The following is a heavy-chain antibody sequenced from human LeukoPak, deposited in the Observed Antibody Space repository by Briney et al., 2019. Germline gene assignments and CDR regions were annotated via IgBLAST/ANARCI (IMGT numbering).Heavy chain of an antibody. CDR2: INHSGST. CDR3: AREGTVAGIHI. Sequence: SETLSLTCAVYGGSFSGYYWSWIRQPPGKGLEWIGEINHSGSTNYNPSLKSRVTISVDTSKNQFSLKLSSVTAADTAVYYCAREGTVAGIHIWGQGTLVTVSS. CDR1: GGSFSGYY. D-gene: IGHD6-19*01. J-gene: IGHJ4*02. V-gene: IGHV4-34*01.